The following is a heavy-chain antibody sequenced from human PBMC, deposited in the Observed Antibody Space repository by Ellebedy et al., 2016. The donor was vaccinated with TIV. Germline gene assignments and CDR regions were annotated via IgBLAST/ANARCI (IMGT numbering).Heavy chain of an antibody. D-gene: IGHD5-18*01. CDR2: TFYRSKWHN. V-gene: IGHV6-1*01. CDR3: ARGGYSGNLDY. Sequence: MPSETLSLTCGISGHSVTSSTATWNWIRQSPSRGLEWLASTFYRSKWHNDYADSVKSRITINADTSNRQVSLQLKSVTPEETAGYYCARGGYSGNLDYWGQGTLVTVSS. J-gene: IGHJ4*02. CDR1: GHSVTSSTAT.